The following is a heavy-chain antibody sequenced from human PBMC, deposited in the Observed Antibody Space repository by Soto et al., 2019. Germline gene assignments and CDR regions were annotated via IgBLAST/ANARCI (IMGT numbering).Heavy chain of an antibody. J-gene: IGHJ5*02. CDR3: ARDQLKNGGPAVASYYPYSWFHP. CDR1: GYTFTSYG. V-gene: IGHV1-18*01. Sequence: AAGKVSCKASGYTFTSYGISWVRQAPGQGLEWMGWISAYNGNTNYAQKLQGRVTMTTDTSTSTAYMELRSLRSDDTAVYYCARDQLKNGGPAVASYYPYSWFHPWGQGPL. CDR2: ISAYNGNT. D-gene: IGHD3-10*01.